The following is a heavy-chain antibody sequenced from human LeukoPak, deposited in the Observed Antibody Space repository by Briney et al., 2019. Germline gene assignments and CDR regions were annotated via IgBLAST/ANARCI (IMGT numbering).Heavy chain of an antibody. CDR1: GYSFTSYW. J-gene: IGHJ3*02. CDR2: IYPGDSDT. D-gene: IGHD6-19*01. CDR3: ARGWPLTPLGNDAFDI. V-gene: IGHV5-51*01. Sequence: GESLKISCKGSGYSFTSYWIGWVRQMPGKGLEWMGIIYPGDSDTRYSPSFQGQVTISADKSISTAYLQWSSLKASDTAMYYCARGWPLTPLGNDAFDIWGQGTTVTVSS.